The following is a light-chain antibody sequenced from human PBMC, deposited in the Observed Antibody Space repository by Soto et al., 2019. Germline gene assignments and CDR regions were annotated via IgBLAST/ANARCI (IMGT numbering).Light chain of an antibody. CDR2: EVT. Sequence: QSALTQPASVSGSPGQSISISCTGTSSDVGGYNYVSWYQQHPGQAPRLMIYEVTKRPSGVSNRFSGSKSGNTASLTISGLQAEDEADYCCSSYTSSSTTYVFGTGTKLTVL. V-gene: IGLV2-14*01. J-gene: IGLJ1*01. CDR3: SSYTSSSTTYV. CDR1: SSDVGGYNY.